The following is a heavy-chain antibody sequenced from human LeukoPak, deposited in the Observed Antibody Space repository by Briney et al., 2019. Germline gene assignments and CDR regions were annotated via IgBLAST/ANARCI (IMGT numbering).Heavy chain of an antibody. CDR1: GYSISSGYY. D-gene: IGHD3-10*01. CDR2: IYHSGST. Sequence: PSETLSLTCTVSGYSISSGYYWGWIRQPPGKGLEWIGSIYHSGSTYYNPSLKSRVTISVDTSKNQFSLKLSSVTAADTAVYYCARDYYGSGSFNWFDPWGQGTLVTVSS. V-gene: IGHV4-38-2*02. J-gene: IGHJ5*02. CDR3: ARDYYGSGSFNWFDP.